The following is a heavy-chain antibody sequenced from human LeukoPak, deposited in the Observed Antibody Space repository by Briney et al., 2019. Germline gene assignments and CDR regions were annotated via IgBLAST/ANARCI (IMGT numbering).Heavy chain of an antibody. V-gene: IGHV1-2*02. CDR1: GYTFTSYG. CDR3: ARGRTSGYVVY. Sequence: ASVKVSCKASGYTFTSYGISWVRQAPGQGLEWMGWINPNSGGTNYAQKVQGRVTMTRDTSISTAYMELSRLRSDDTAVYYCARGRTSGYVVYWGQGTLVTVSS. D-gene: IGHD3-3*01. J-gene: IGHJ4*02. CDR2: INPNSGGT.